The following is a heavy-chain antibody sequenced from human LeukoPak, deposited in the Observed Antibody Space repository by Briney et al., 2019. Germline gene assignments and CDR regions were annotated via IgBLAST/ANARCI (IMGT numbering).Heavy chain of an antibody. CDR3: ARAVRLERRHAAFDI. CDR1: GFTFSSYE. V-gene: IGHV3-30*09. D-gene: IGHD1-1*01. J-gene: IGHJ3*02. CDR2: ISSDGGHK. Sequence: PGGSLRLSCAASGFTFSSYEMNWVRQAPGKGLEWVAVISSDGGHKYYADSVKGRFAISRDNSKNTLYLQMNSLRAEDTAVYYCARAVRLERRHAAFDIWGQGTMVTVSS.